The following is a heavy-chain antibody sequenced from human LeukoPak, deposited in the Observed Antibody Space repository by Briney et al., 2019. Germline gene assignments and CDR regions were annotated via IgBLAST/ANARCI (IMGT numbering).Heavy chain of an antibody. D-gene: IGHD1-26*01. CDR2: IYYSGST. V-gene: IGHV4-59*08. CDR1: GGSISSYY. Sequence: PPGTLSLTCTVSGGSISSYYWSWIRQPPGKGLEGFGDIYYSGSTNYNPSLTSRVPISVDTSKNQFSLKLGSVTVVDRAVYYCSRSSGSYWDYFDYWGKGSLVTVSS. J-gene: IGHJ4*02. CDR3: SRSSGSYWDYFDY.